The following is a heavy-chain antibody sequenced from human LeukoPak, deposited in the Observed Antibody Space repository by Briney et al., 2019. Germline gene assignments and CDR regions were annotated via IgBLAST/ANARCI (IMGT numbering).Heavy chain of an antibody. CDR1: GFSFSNYA. CDR2: ISGSGGST. Sequence: PGGSLRLSCAASGFSFSNYAMSWVRQAPGTGLEWVSCISGSGGSTHYADSVKGRFTTSRDNSKNTLYLQMNSLRAEDTAVYYCAKPYYYDTSGLRTLDNWGQGTLVTVSS. CDR3: AKPYYYDTSGLRTLDN. V-gene: IGHV3-23*01. J-gene: IGHJ4*02. D-gene: IGHD3-22*01.